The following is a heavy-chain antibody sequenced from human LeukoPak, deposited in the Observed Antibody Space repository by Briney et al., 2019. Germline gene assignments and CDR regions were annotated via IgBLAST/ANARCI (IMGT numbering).Heavy chain of an antibody. Sequence: ASVKVSCTAFGYGFTSYYIHWVRQAPGRGLEWMGIINPSVGSTTYARKFQGRVTMTRDTSTSTVYMELSSLRSEDTAVYYCARHGSGRYYPAEGRVDYWGQGTLVTVSS. CDR1: GYGFTSYY. CDR2: INPSVGST. J-gene: IGHJ4*02. D-gene: IGHD3-10*01. V-gene: IGHV1-46*03. CDR3: ARHGSGRYYPAEGRVDY.